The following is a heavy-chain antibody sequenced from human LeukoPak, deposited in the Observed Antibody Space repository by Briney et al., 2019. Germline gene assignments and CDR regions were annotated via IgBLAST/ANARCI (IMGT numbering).Heavy chain of an antibody. D-gene: IGHD3-10*01. CDR3: ASGSSLRAFDI. J-gene: IGHJ3*02. CDR2: IYHSGST. V-gene: IGHV4-30-2*01. CDR1: GGSISSGGYS. Sequence: PSQTLSLTCAVSGGSISSGGYSWSWIRQPPGKGLEWIGYIYHSGSTYYNPSLKSRVTISVDRPKNQFSLKLSSVTAADTAVYYCASGSSLRAFDIWGQGTMVTVSS.